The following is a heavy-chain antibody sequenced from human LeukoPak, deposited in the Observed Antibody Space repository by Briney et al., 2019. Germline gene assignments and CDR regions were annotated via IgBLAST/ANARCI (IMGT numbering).Heavy chain of an antibody. Sequence: PGGSLRLSCAASGFTFSSHWMHWASQAPGKGLVWVSRINSDGSRTTYAGSVRGRFTISRDNAKNTLYLQMNSLRAEDTAVFYCAREDYNDNGWYFDLWGRGTLVTVSS. D-gene: IGHD3-22*01. CDR2: INSDGSRT. J-gene: IGHJ2*01. CDR3: AREDYNDNGWYFDL. V-gene: IGHV3-74*01. CDR1: GFTFSSHW.